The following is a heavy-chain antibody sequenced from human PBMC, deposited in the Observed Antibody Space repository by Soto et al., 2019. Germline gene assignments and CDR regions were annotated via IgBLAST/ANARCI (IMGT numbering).Heavy chain of an antibody. Sequence: QVQLVQSGAEVKKPGSSVKVSCKASGGTFSSYAISWVRQAPGQGLEWMGGIIPIFGTANYAQKVQGRVTMTADESTSTAYRELSSLRSEDTAVYYCARESRYCSGGSCYFLPGIDYWGQGTLVTVSS. CDR3: ARESRYCSGGSCYFLPGIDY. CDR1: GGTFSSYA. V-gene: IGHV1-69*12. CDR2: IIPIFGTA. J-gene: IGHJ4*02. D-gene: IGHD2-15*01.